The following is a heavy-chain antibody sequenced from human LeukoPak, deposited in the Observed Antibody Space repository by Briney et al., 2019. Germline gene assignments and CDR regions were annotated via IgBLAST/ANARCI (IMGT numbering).Heavy chain of an antibody. CDR2: INPNSGGT. CDR1: GYTLTGYY. J-gene: IGHJ4*02. V-gene: IGHV1-2*02. D-gene: IGHD6-13*01. CDR3: ARDLSSWYNRSTLIDY. Sequence: GASVKVSCKASGYTLTGYYLHWVRQAPGQGLEWMGWINPNSGGTNYAQKFQGRVTMTRDTSISTAYMELSRLRSDDTAVYYCARDLSSWYNRSTLIDYWGQGTLVTVSS.